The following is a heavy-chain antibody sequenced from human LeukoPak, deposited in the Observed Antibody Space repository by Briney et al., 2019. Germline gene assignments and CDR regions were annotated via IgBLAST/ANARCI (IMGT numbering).Heavy chain of an antibody. D-gene: IGHD6-13*01. CDR1: GFTFSGYP. Sequence: GGSLRLSCAASGFTFSGYPIHWVRQAPGKGLEWVAVISYDGSNKYYADSVKGRFTISRDNSKNTLYLQMNSLRAEDTAVYYCARAGAAAGTPFDYWGQGTLVTVSS. J-gene: IGHJ4*02. CDR3: ARAGAAAGTPFDY. CDR2: ISYDGSNK. V-gene: IGHV3-30-3*01.